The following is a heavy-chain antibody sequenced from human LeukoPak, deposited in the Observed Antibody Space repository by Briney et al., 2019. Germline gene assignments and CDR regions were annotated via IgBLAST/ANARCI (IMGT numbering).Heavy chain of an antibody. J-gene: IGHJ3*02. CDR2: IYYSGST. CDR1: GGSISSSNYY. Sequence: PSETLSLTCTVSGGSISSSNYYWGWIRQPPGKGLEWIGHIYYSGSTHYNPSLKSRATISADTSKKQFSLKMSSVTAADTAVYYCARHNEDDAFDIWGQGTMVTVSS. V-gene: IGHV4-61*05. CDR3: ARHNEDDAFDI. D-gene: IGHD1-1*01.